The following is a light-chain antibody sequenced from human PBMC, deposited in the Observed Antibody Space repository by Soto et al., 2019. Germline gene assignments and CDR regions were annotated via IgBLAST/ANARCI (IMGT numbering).Light chain of an antibody. CDR3: LQDYSYPLT. J-gene: IGKJ4*01. V-gene: IGKV1-6*01. CDR1: QGIGND. CDR2: APS. Sequence: AIQMTQSPSSLSASVGDRVTITCRASQGIGNDLGWYQQKSGKAPKLLIYAPSNLQGGVPSRFSGSGSGTDFTLTISGLQPEDVATYYCLQDYSYPLTFGGGTKVEI.